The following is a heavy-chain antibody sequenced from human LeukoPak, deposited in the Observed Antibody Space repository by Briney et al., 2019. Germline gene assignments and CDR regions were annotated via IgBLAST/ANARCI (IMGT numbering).Heavy chain of an antibody. D-gene: IGHD6-13*01. Sequence: GGSLRLSCAPSGFTFTNYLMSWVRQAPGKGLEWVANIKEDGSTKWYVDSVRGRFTISRDNAKNSLCLQMNSLRAEDTAVYYCARDRESNWYPYLDAWGQGTLVTVSP. CDR3: ARDRESNWYPYLDA. V-gene: IGHV3-7*01. CDR2: IKEDGSTK. J-gene: IGHJ4*02. CDR1: GFTFTNYL.